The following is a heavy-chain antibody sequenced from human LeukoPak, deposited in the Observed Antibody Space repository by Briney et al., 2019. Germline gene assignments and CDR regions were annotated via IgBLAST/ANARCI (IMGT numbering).Heavy chain of an antibody. V-gene: IGHV4-39*01. Sequence: SEPLSLTCTVSGGSLSTRNYYWGWIRQPPGKGLEWIVSIRYSGITYYNPSLRSRVTISVDTTKNQLALKLASVTAADTAVYYCARQDCSAACYHFDYWGQGTLVTVSS. D-gene: IGHD2-21*01. J-gene: IGHJ4*02. CDR3: ARQDCSAACYHFDY. CDR1: GGSLSTRNYY. CDR2: IRYSGIT.